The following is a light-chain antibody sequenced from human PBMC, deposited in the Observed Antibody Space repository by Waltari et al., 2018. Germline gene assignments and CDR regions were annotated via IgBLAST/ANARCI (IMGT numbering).Light chain of an antibody. V-gene: IGLV1-44*01. Sequence: QSVLTQPPSASGTPGQRVTISCSGSSSNIGTNIVNWYQQLPGAAPKLLISNNNLRPSGVPDRFSGSKSGTSASLAVSGLQSEDEADYYCAAWDDSLNGPVFGGGTKLTVL. CDR1: SSNIGTNI. CDR3: AAWDDSLNGPV. CDR2: NNN. J-gene: IGLJ3*02.